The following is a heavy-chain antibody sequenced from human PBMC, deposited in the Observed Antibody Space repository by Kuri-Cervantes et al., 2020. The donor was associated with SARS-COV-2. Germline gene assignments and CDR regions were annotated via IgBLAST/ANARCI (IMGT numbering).Heavy chain of an antibody. CDR2: ISSSGSTI. J-gene: IGHJ4*02. CDR3: TRMSSGGSPDY. D-gene: IGHD2-15*01. Sequence: GESLKISCAASGITFSSYAMSWVRQAPGRGLEWVSYISSSGSTIYYADSVKGRFTISRDNAKNSLYLQMSSLRVEDTAVYYCTRMSSGGSPDYWGQGTLVTVSS. V-gene: IGHV3-48*03. CDR1: GITFSSYA.